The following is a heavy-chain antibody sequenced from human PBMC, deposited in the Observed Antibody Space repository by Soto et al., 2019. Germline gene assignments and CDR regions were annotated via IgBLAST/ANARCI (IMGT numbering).Heavy chain of an antibody. Sequence: GGSLRLSCAASGFTFSSYGMHWVRQAPGKGLEWVAVISYDGSNKYYADSVKGRFTISRDNSKNTLYLQMNSLRAEDTAVYYCAKDKLIAVAGGEFDYWGQGTLVTVSS. J-gene: IGHJ4*02. CDR1: GFTFSSYG. CDR2: ISYDGSNK. V-gene: IGHV3-30*18. CDR3: AKDKLIAVAGGEFDY. D-gene: IGHD6-19*01.